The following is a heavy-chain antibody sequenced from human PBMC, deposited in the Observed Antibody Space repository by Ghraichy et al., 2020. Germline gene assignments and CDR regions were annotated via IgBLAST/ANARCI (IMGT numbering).Heavy chain of an antibody. Sequence: SQTLSLTCTVSGGSISNYYWTWIRQPPGKGLEWIGYIYYSGSTNYNPSLKSRVTISVDTSKNQVSLKLTSLTAADTAVYYCTRVRAGEPFDFWGQGTLVTVSS. CDR1: GGSISNYY. D-gene: IGHD1-26*01. CDR3: TRVRAGEPFDF. J-gene: IGHJ4*02. V-gene: IGHV4-59*01. CDR2: IYYSGST.